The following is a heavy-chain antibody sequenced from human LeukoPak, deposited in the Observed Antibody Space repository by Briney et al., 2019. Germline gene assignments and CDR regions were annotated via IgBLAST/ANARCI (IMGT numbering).Heavy chain of an antibody. D-gene: IGHD5-12*01. J-gene: IGHJ6*03. Sequence: VASVKVSCKASGYTFTRYYMHWVRQAPGQGLEWMGIINPSGGSTSYAQKFQGRVTMTTDTSTSTAYMELRSLRSDDTAVYYCARGVSVQWLRSHPLFGYYYYYMDVWGKGTTVTVSS. CDR1: GYTFTRYY. CDR2: INPSGGST. CDR3: ARGVSVQWLRSHPLFGYYYYYMDV. V-gene: IGHV1-46*01.